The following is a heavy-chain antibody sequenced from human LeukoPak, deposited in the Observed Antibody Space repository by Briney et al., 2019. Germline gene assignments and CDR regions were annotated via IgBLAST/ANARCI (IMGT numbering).Heavy chain of an antibody. V-gene: IGHV1-18*01. CDR3: ASSEPLGGLRDNDAFDI. D-gene: IGHD3-16*01. Sequence: ASVKVSCKASGYTFTSYGISWVRQAPGQGLEWMGWISAYNGNTNYAQKLQGRVTMTTDTSTSTAYMELRSLRSDDTAAYYCASSEPLGGLRDNDAFDIWGQGTMVTVSS. CDR2: ISAYNGNT. J-gene: IGHJ3*02. CDR1: GYTFTSYG.